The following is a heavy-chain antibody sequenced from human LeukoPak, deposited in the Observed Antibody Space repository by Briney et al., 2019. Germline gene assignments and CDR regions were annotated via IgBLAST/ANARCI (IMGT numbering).Heavy chain of an antibody. D-gene: IGHD2-2*01. Sequence: GGSLRLSCAASGFTFSSYAMSWVRQAPGKGLEWVGRIRSKANSYATAYAASVKGRFTISRDDSKNTAYLQMNSLKTEDTAVYYCTRGYQLPGFDYWGQGTLVTVSS. CDR1: GFTFSSYA. J-gene: IGHJ4*02. CDR2: IRSKANSYAT. CDR3: TRGYQLPGFDY. V-gene: IGHV3-73*01.